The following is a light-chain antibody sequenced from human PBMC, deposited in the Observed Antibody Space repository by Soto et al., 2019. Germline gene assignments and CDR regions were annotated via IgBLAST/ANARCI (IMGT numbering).Light chain of an antibody. CDR2: GTS. V-gene: IGKV3-20*01. J-gene: IGKJ5*01. CDR3: QQYGSSLLVT. CDR1: QSVSSSY. Sequence: EIVLTQSPGTLSLSPGERATLSCRASQSVSSSYLAWYQQRPGQAPRLLIYGTSSRATGIPDRFSGSGSGTDCTLTISRLKPEDFAVYYCQQYGSSLLVTFGQGTRLEIK.